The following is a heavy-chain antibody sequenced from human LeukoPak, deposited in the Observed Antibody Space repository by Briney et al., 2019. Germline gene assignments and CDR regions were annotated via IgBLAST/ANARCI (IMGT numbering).Heavy chain of an antibody. CDR1: GYTFTRYA. Sequence: GASVKVSCKTSGYTFTRYAVNWVRQAPGQGLEWMGWINPNSGGTNYAQNFLGRVSMTRDTSISTAYMELSRLRSDDTAVYYCAIYSSVWRRFDYWGQGTLVTVSS. CDR2: INPNSGGT. V-gene: IGHV1-2*02. CDR3: AIYSSVWRRFDY. D-gene: IGHD6-19*01. J-gene: IGHJ4*02.